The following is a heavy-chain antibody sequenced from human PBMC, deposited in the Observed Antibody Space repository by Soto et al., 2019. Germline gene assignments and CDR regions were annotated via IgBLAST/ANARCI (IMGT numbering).Heavy chain of an antibody. D-gene: IGHD3-3*01. Sequence: QVQLQESGPGLVKPSQTLSLTCTVSGVSISSGDYYWSWIRQPPGKGLEWIGYNYYSGTTYYNPDLKSRVTISVDTSKNQFSLKLSSVTAADTAVYYCASRSFWSDGGRFDPWGQGTLVTVSS. CDR1: GVSISSGDYY. CDR2: NYYSGTT. V-gene: IGHV4-30-4*01. J-gene: IGHJ5*02. CDR3: ASRSFWSDGGRFDP.